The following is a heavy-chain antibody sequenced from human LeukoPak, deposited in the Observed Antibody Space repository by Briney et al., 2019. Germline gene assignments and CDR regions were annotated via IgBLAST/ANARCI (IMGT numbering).Heavy chain of an antibody. CDR3: ARVVVFGVVSSDYYYYMDV. CDR2: IYSSGST. Sequence: SETLSLTCTVSGGSISSSSNYWSWIRQPAGKGLEWIGRIYSSGSTNYNPSLKSRVTMSVDTSKNQFSLKLSSVTAADTAVYYCARVVVFGVVSSDYYYYMDVWGKGTTVTVSS. J-gene: IGHJ6*03. D-gene: IGHD3-3*01. V-gene: IGHV4-61*02. CDR1: GGSISSSSNY.